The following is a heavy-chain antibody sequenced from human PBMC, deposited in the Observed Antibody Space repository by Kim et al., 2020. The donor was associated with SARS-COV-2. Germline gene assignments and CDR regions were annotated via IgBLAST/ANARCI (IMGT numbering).Heavy chain of an antibody. CDR2: ISAYNGNT. V-gene: IGHV1-18*01. D-gene: IGHD4-17*01. Sequence: ASVKVSCKASGYTFTSYGISWVRQAPGQGLEWMGWISAYNGNTNYAQKLQGRVTMTTDTSTSTAYMELRSLRSDDTAVYYCARNLLDYGDYDGFDYWGQGTLVTVSS. CDR1: GYTFTSYG. J-gene: IGHJ4*02. CDR3: ARNLLDYGDYDGFDY.